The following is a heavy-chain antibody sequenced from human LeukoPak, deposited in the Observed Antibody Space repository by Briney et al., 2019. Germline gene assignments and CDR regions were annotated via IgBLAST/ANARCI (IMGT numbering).Heavy chain of an antibody. J-gene: IGHJ5*02. CDR3: ARYKPSRGYCSSTSCYTARWFDP. CDR1: GGSFSGYY. Sequence: SETLSLTCAVYGGSFSGYYWSWIRQPPGKGLEWIGEINHSGSTNYNPSLKSRVTISVDTSKNQFSLKLSSVTAADTAVYYCARYKPSRGYCSSTSCYTARWFDPWGQGTLVTVSS. CDR2: INHSGST. V-gene: IGHV4-34*01. D-gene: IGHD2-2*02.